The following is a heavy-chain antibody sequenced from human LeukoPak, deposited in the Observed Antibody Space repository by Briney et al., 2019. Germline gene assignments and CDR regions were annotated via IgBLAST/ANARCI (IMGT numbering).Heavy chain of an antibody. V-gene: IGHV4-39*07. CDR2: IYYSGST. D-gene: IGHD2-15*01. Sequence: SETLSLTCTVSGGSISSSSYYWGWIRQPPGKGLEWIGSIYYSGSTYYNPSLKSRVTISVDTSKNQFSLKLSSVTAADTAVYYCARVVVVDIVVVISATGHYYMDVWGKGTTVSVSS. CDR1: GGSISSSSYY. CDR3: ARVVVVDIVVVISATGHYYMDV. J-gene: IGHJ6*03.